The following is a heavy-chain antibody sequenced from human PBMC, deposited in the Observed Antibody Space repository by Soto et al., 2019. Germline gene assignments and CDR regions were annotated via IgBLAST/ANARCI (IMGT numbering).Heavy chain of an antibody. Sequence: EVQLVESGGGLVKPGGSLRLSCAASGFTFSTYSMNWVRQAPGKGLEWVSSISSSSSYIYYAYSVKGRFTISRDNAKNSPDLEINSLRAEYTAVYYCARYDSSGYYWPYYYYGMDVWGQETTVTVSS. J-gene: IGHJ6*02. D-gene: IGHD3-22*01. CDR3: ARYDSSGYYWPYYYYGMDV. CDR2: ISSSSSYI. V-gene: IGHV3-21*01. CDR1: GFTFSTYS.